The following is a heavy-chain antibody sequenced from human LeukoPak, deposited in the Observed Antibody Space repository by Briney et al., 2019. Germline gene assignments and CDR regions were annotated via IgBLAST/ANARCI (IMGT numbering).Heavy chain of an antibody. V-gene: IGHV4-38-2*01. D-gene: IGHD6-19*01. CDR1: GYSISSGYY. CDR3: ARLGSSGWYHTDY. Sequence: PSETLSLPCAVSGYSISSGYYWGWVRQSPGKGLEWIGSIHYNGNSYYNPSLKSRVTISVDTSKNQFSLKLSSVTAADTAAYYCARLGSSGWYHTDYWGQGTLVTVSS. CDR2: IHYNGNS. J-gene: IGHJ4*02.